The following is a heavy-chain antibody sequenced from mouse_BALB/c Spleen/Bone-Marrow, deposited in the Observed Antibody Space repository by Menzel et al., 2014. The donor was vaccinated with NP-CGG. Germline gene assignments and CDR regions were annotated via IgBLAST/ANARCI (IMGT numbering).Heavy chain of an antibody. CDR3: ARQTYYDYDGYFDY. V-gene: IGHV5-6*01. D-gene: IGHD2-4*01. Sequence: EVQRVESGGDLVKPGGSLKLSCAASGFTFSSYGMSWVRQTPGKRLEWVATISSGGSCTYYPDSVKGRFTISRDNAKNTLYLQMSSLKSEDTAMYYCARQTYYDYDGYFDYWGQGTTLTVS. CDR2: ISSGGSCT. CDR1: GFTFSSYG. J-gene: IGHJ2*01.